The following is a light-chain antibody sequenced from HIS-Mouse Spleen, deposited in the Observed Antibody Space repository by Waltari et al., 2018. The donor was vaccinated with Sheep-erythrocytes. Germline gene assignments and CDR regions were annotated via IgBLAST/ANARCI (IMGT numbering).Light chain of an antibody. V-gene: IGLV1-51*01. J-gene: IGLJ2*01. CDR1: SSNIGNNY. Sequence: QSVLTQPPSVSAAPGQKVTISCSGSSSNIGNNYVSWYQQPPGTAPKLPLYDNNTRPSGVPDRFSGSKSGTSATLGITGLQTGDEADYYCGTWDSSLSAGVFGGGTKLTVL. CDR2: DNN. CDR3: GTWDSSLSAGV.